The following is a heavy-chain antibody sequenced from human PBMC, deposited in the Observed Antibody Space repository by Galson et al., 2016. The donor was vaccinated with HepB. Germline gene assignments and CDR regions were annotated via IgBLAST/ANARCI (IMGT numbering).Heavy chain of an antibody. Sequence: SLRLSCAASRFTFSRSSMTWFRQAPGKGLEWVSTISCTDGATSYTESVKGRFTISRDNSEKTLFLQMSSLRAEDTGVYYCANLSWTDGHYYYGVDVWGQGTPVTVSS. D-gene: IGHD3/OR15-3a*01. CDR1: RFTFSRSS. CDR2: ISCTDGAT. J-gene: IGHJ6*02. V-gene: IGHV3-23*01. CDR3: ANLSWTDGHYYYGVDV.